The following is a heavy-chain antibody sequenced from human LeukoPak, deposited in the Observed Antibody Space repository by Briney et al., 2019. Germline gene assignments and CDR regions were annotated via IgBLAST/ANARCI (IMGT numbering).Heavy chain of an antibody. V-gene: IGHV4-39*02. CDR1: GGSISSSSYY. CDR2: IYYSGST. D-gene: IGHD5-12*01. CDR3: ARERCSGYDFGAGYFQCFGLDV. J-gene: IGHJ6*02. Sequence: SETLSLTCTVSGGSISSSSYYWGWIRQPPGKGLEWIGSIYYSGSTYYNPSLKSRVTISVDTSKNQFSLKLSSVTAADTAVYYCARERCSGYDFGAGYFQCFGLDVWGQGTTVTVS.